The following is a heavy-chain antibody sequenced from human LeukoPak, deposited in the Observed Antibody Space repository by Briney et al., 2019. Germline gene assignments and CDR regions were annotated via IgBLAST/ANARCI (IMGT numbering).Heavy chain of an antibody. CDR1: GGSFSVYY. CDR2: INHSGST. CDR3: ARQYCSRTSCSFDY. V-gene: IGHV4-34*01. D-gene: IGHD2-2*01. J-gene: IGHJ4*02. Sequence: SETLSLTCGVYGGSFSVYYWSWIRQPPGKGLEWIGEINHSGSTNYSPSLKSRVTISVDRSKNQFSLQLSSVTAADTAVHYCARQYCSRTSCSFDYWGQGTLVTVSS.